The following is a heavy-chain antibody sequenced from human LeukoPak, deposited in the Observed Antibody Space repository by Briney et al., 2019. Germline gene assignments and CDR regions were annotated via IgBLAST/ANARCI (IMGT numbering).Heavy chain of an antibody. J-gene: IGHJ4*02. CDR1: GASINGYY. Sequence: PSETLSLTCTVSGASINGYYWSWIRQPPGKGLEWIGNVHYSLNSNYSPSLESRVTISMDTSKRQFSLKLTSVTAADTAVYYCARYKIVERNFDFWGQGMLVTVSS. CDR3: ARYKIVERNFDF. D-gene: IGHD5-24*01. CDR2: VHYSLNS. V-gene: IGHV4-59*01.